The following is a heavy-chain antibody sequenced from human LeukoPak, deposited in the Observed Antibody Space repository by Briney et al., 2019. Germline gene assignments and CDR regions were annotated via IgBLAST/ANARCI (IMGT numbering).Heavy chain of an antibody. Sequence: GRALRLSCASSGFSFSYYAFHWVRQAPGKGLEWLAVISYDGYNKNDAVSVRCRVTISRDDAKNLVYLQVSSLRAEDTAVYYCARDPRRGYTGYEPFDYWGQGTLVTVSS. CDR1: GFSFSYYA. J-gene: IGHJ4*02. D-gene: IGHD5-12*01. CDR3: ARDPRRGYTGYEPFDY. V-gene: IGHV3-30*04. CDR2: ISYDGYNK.